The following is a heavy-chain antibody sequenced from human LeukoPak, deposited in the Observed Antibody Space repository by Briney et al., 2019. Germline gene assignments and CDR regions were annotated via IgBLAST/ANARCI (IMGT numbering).Heavy chain of an antibody. Sequence: SETLSLTCTVSGGSISSSSYYWGWIRQPPGKGLEWIGSIYYSGSTYYNPSLKSRVTISVDTSKNQFSLKLSSVTAADTAVYYCAGHHTGSGYYYPLSYWGQGTLVTVSS. J-gene: IGHJ4*02. CDR2: IYYSGST. D-gene: IGHD3-22*01. V-gene: IGHV4-39*01. CDR1: GGSISSSSYY. CDR3: AGHHTGSGYYYPLSY.